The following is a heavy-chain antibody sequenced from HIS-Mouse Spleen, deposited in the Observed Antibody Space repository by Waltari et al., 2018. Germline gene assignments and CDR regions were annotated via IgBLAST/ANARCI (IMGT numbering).Heavy chain of an antibody. CDR1: GGSISSSSYY. CDR2: LYYSGRT. J-gene: IGHJ3*02. CDR3: ARDQYSSSSGAFDI. D-gene: IGHD6-6*01. V-gene: IGHV4-39*07. Sequence: QLQLQESGPGLVKPSETLSLTCTVSGGSISSSSYYWGWIRQPPGKGLEWIGSLYYSGRTYYNPSLKSRVTISVDTSKNQFSLKLSSVTAADTAVYYCARDQYSSSSGAFDIWGQGTMVTVSS.